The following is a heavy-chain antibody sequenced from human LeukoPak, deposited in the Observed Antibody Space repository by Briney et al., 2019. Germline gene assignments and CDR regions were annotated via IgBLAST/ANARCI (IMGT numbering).Heavy chain of an antibody. D-gene: IGHD6-13*01. V-gene: IGHV1-18*04. CDR3: ARFEKQQPLGFYYYYGMDV. CDR1: GYTFTSYG. J-gene: IGHJ6*04. CDR2: ISAYNGNT. Sequence: ASVKVSCKASGYTFTSYGISWVRQAPGQGLEWMGWISAYNGNTNYAQKLQGRVTMTTDTSTSTAYMELRSLRSDDTAVYYCARFEKQQPLGFYYYYGMDVWGKGTTVTVSS.